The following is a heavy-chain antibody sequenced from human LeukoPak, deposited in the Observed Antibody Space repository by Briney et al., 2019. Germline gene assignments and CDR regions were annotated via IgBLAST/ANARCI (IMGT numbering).Heavy chain of an antibody. CDR1: GFTFSSYS. J-gene: IGHJ4*02. CDR3: ARVVASGGTTLIDY. Sequence: PGGSLRLSCAASGFTFSSYSMNWVRQAPGKGLEWVSSISSSSSYIYYADSVKGRFTISRDNAKNSLYLQMNSLRAEDTAVYYCARVVASGGTTLIDYWGQGTLVTVSS. CDR2: ISSSSSYI. D-gene: IGHD2-15*01. V-gene: IGHV3-21*01.